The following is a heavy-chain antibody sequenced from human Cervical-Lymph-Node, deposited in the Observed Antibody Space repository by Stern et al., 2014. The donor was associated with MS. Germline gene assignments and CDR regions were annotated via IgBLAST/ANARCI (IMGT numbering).Heavy chain of an antibody. V-gene: IGHV4-61*02. CDR2: IHDSGST. Sequence: QVQLVQSGPGLVKPSQTLSLTCTVSGGSISSSGYYWSWIRQPADKGLEWVGRIHDSGSTYYNPSLKRLVTIPMDTAKNQFSLKLPSVTAADTAVYYCATTRWDLFTWNWFDPWGQGTLVTVSS. J-gene: IGHJ5*02. CDR1: GGSISSSGYY. D-gene: IGHD1-26*01. CDR3: ATTRWDLFTWNWFDP.